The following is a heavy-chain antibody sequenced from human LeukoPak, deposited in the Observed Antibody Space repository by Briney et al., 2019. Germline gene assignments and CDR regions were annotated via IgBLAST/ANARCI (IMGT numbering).Heavy chain of an antibody. CDR2: ISGNGIST. CDR3: ARAAGETLFDY. D-gene: IGHD3-10*01. J-gene: IGHJ4*02. Sequence: GGSLRLSCAASGFTFSSYAMSWVRQAPGKGLEWVSAISGNGISTYYADSVKGRFTISRDDSKNTLYLQMNSLRAEDTAVYYCARAAGETLFDYWGQGTLVTVSS. V-gene: IGHV3-23*01. CDR1: GFTFSSYA.